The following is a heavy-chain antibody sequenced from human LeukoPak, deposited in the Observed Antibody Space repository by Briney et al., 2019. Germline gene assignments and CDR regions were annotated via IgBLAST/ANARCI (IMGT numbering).Heavy chain of an antibody. CDR3: AAVSLRFLEWSTDAFDI. CDR2: IVVGSGNT. J-gene: IGHJ3*02. D-gene: IGHD3-3*01. Sequence: SVKVSCKASGFTFTSSAMQWVRQARGQRLEWIGWIVVGSGNTNYAQKFQERVTITGDMSTSTAYMELSSLGSEDTAVYYCAAVSLRFLEWSTDAFDIWGQGTMVTVSS. V-gene: IGHV1-58*02. CDR1: GFTFTSSA.